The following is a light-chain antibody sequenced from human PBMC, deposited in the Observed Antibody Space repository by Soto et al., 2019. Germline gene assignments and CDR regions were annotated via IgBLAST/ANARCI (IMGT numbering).Light chain of an antibody. CDR3: SSYTSTSTLYV. V-gene: IGLV2-14*01. CDR1: SSDVGGYNY. CDR2: EVS. Sequence: QSVLTQPASVSGSPGQSITISCTGTSSDVGGYNYVSWHQQHPGKAPKLMIYEVSSRPSGVSNRFSGSKSGNTASLTISGLQAEDEADYYCSSYTSTSTLYVFGSGTKVTVL. J-gene: IGLJ1*01.